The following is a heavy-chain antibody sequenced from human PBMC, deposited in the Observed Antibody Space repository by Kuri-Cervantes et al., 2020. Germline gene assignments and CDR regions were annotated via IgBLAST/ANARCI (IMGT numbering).Heavy chain of an antibody. CDR3: AHRSLVGAHHFDD. CDR1: GFSLSTSGGG. CDR2: IDWDDDK. Sequence: SGPTLVKPTQTLTLTCTFSGFSLSTSGGGVGWIRQPTGKTLEWLTRIDWDDDKFYSTSLKTRLTISQDTINNQVVLTMTNKDPMDAATYYCAHRSLVGAHHFDDWGQGITVTVSS. D-gene: IGHD1-26*01. J-gene: IGHJ4*02. V-gene: IGHV2-70*12.